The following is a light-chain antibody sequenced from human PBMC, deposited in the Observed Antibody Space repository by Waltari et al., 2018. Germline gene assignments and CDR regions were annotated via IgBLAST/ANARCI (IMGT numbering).Light chain of an antibody. J-gene: IGKJ1*01. Sequence: DVVMTQSLLSLPVTLGQSASISCRSSQSLVHSDGNTYLNWFQQRTGQSPRRLIYKVSRRDSGVPDRFSCSGSGTDFTLKISSVEDADVGVYYCMQGTEWPRTFGQGTKVQIK. V-gene: IGKV2-30*02. CDR1: QSLVHSDGNTY. CDR2: KVS. CDR3: MQGTEWPRT.